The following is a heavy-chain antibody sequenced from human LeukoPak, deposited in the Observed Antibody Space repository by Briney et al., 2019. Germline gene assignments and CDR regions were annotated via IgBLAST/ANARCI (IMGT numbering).Heavy chain of an antibody. CDR2: IKSRSDSGAT. D-gene: IGHD1-1*01. Sequence: GGPLRLSCTASGFTFNNAWKSWVPQAPGKGLEWVGRIKSRSDSGATDYAATVTGRFTISRDDSRNTLYLEMNSLKTEDTAVYYCTSGIGTIDFWGQGTLVTVSS. J-gene: IGHJ4*02. CDR1: GFTFNNAW. V-gene: IGHV3-15*01. CDR3: TSGIGTIDF.